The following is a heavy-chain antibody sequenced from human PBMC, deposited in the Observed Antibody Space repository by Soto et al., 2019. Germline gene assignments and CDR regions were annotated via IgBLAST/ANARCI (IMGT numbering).Heavy chain of an antibody. CDR1: GGSFSGYY. Sequence: PSETLSLTCAVYGGSFSGYYWSWIRQPPGKGLEWIGEINHSGSTNYNSSLKSRVTISVDTSKNQFSLKLSSVTAADTAVYYCARGYSIPSDYYYYGMDVWGQGTTVTVSS. CDR3: ARGYSIPSDYYYYGMDV. D-gene: IGHD1-26*01. CDR2: INHSGST. J-gene: IGHJ6*02. V-gene: IGHV4-34*01.